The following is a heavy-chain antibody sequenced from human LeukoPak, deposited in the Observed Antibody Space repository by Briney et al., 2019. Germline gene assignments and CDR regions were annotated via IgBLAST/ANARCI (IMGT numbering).Heavy chain of an antibody. D-gene: IGHD5-18*01. V-gene: IGHV3-30*04. CDR2: ISYDGSNK. CDR3: ARGGYSYNFYPAVDQ. J-gene: IGHJ4*02. CDR1: GFTLSSYA. Sequence: GGSLRLSCAASGFTLSSYAMHWVRQAPGKGLEWVAVISYDGSNKYYADSVKGRFTISRDNSKNTLYLQMNSLRAEDTALYYCARGGYSYNFYPAVDQWGQGTLVTVSS.